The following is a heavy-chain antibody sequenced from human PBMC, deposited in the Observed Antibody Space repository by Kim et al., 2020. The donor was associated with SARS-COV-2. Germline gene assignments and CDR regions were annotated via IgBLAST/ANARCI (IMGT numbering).Heavy chain of an antibody. V-gene: IGHV1-2*06. CDR3: ARGYSSGWFPVDY. CDR1: GYTFTGYY. D-gene: IGHD6-19*01. CDR2: INPNSGGT. J-gene: IGHJ4*02. Sequence: ASVKVSCKASGYTFTGYYMHWVRQAPGQGLEWMGRINPNSGGTNYAQKFQGRVTMTRDTSISTAYMELSRLRSDDTAVYYCARGYSSGWFPVDYWGQETLVTVSS.